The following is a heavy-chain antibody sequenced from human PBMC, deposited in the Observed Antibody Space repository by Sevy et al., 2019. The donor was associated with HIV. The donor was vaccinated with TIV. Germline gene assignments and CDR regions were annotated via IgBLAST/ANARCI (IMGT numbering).Heavy chain of an antibody. CDR1: GYTFTGYY. Sequence: ASVKVSCKDSGYTFTGYYMHWVRQAPGQGLEWMGRINPNSGGTNYAQRFQGRVTMTRDTSISTAYMELSRLRSDDTAVYYCARSGAYDYVRGSYRYGWFDPWGQGTLVTVSS. CDR2: INPNSGGT. V-gene: IGHV1-2*06. D-gene: IGHD3-16*02. J-gene: IGHJ5*02. CDR3: ARSGAYDYVRGSYRYGWFDP.